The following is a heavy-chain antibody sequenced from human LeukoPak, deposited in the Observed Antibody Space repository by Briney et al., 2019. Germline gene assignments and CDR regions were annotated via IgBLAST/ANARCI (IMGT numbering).Heavy chain of an antibody. Sequence: GGSLRLSCAASGFTFSSYGMHWVRQAPGKGLEWVAFIWDDGSDKYYADSVKGRFTISRDNSKNTLYLHMNSLRAEDTAVYYCARDYDSSGYFFDYWGQGTLVTVSS. D-gene: IGHD3-22*01. CDR1: GFTFSSYG. CDR3: ARDYDSSGYFFDY. CDR2: IWDDGSDK. J-gene: IGHJ4*02. V-gene: IGHV3-30*02.